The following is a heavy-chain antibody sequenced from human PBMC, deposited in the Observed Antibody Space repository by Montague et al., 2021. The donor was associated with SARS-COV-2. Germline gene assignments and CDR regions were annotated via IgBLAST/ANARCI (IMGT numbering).Heavy chain of an antibody. CDR1: GGSFSGYY. CDR2: INDSGRT. CDR3: SRGRAARSITIFGVVNPAIRYYYLDV. V-gene: IGHV4-34*01. D-gene: IGHD3-3*01. Sequence: SETLSLTCAVSGGSFSGYYWSWIRQPPGKGLEWIGEINDSGRTYYNPSLKSRVTISLDTSKNQFSLKLSSVTAADTAVYYCSRGRAARSITIFGVVNPAIRYYYLDVWGKGTTVTVSS. J-gene: IGHJ6*03.